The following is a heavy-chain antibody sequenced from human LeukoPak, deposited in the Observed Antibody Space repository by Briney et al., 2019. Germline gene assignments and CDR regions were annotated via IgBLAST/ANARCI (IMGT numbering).Heavy chain of an antibody. V-gene: IGHV4-39*01. Sequence: SETLSLTCTVSGGSISSSSYYWGWIRQPPGKGLEWIGSIYYSGSTYYNPSLKSRVTISVDTSKNQFSLKLSSVTAADTAVYYRARHEEDRGLWFGELFPSFDCWGQGTLVTVSS. D-gene: IGHD3-10*01. J-gene: IGHJ4*02. CDR2: IYYSGST. CDR1: GGSISSSSYY. CDR3: ARHEEDRGLWFGELFPSFDC.